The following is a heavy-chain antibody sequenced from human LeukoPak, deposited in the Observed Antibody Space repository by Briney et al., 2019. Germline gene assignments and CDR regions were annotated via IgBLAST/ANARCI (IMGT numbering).Heavy chain of an antibody. J-gene: IGHJ4*02. D-gene: IGHD6-19*01. Sequence: SETLSLTCTVSGGSISSYYWSWIRQPPGKGLEWIGYIYYSGNTNYNPTLKSRVTISVDTSKNQFSLKLSSVTATDTAVYYCARQPGNSGWFYYFDYWGQGALVTVSS. CDR3: ARQPGNSGWFYYFDY. CDR1: GGSISSYY. V-gene: IGHV4-59*08. CDR2: IYYSGNT.